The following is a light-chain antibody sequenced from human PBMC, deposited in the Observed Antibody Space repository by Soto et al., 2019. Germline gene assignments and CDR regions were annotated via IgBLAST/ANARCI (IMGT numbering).Light chain of an antibody. CDR2: GAS. Sequence: EIVMTQSPASLSVSPGDGATLSCRASQSVASNVAWCQQKPGQGPRLLIHGASTRAVGVPARFSGSGSGTDFTLTIRSLQSEDFAVYYCQQYHNWPPQYTFGQGTKLQIK. J-gene: IGKJ2*01. CDR3: QQYHNWPPQYT. CDR1: QSVASN. V-gene: IGKV3-15*01.